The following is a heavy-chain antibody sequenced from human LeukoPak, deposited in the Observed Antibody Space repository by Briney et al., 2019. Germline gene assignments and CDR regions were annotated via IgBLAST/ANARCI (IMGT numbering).Heavy chain of an antibody. D-gene: IGHD1-26*01. V-gene: IGHV5-51*01. CDR3: ARLVGTTLYFDY. J-gene: IGHJ4*02. Sequence: GESLKISCKGSGYSFTGYWIGWVRQMPGKGLEWMGIIYPGDSDTRYSPSFQGQVTISADKSISTAYLQWSSLKASDTAMHYCARLVGTTLYFDYWAREPWSPSPQ. CDR1: GYSFTGYW. CDR2: IYPGDSDT.